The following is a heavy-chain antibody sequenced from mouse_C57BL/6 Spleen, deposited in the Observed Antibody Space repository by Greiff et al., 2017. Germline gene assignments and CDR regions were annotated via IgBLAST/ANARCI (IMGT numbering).Heavy chain of an antibody. CDR1: GYTFTSYW. CDR3: ARDGYWAY. D-gene: IGHD2-3*01. Sequence: QVQLQQPGAELVRPGTSVKLSCKASGYTFTSYWMHWVKQRPGQGLEWIGVIDPSDSYTNYNQKFKGKATLTVDTSSNTAYMQLSSLTSEDSAVYYYARDGYWAYWGQGTLVTVSA. J-gene: IGHJ3*01. CDR2: IDPSDSYT. V-gene: IGHV1-59*01.